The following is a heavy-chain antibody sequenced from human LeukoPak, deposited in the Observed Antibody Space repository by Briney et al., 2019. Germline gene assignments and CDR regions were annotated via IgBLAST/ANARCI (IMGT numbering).Heavy chain of an antibody. Sequence: SETLSLTCTVSGGSISSYYWSWIRQPPEKGLEWIGYIYNSGSTNYNPSLKSRVTISIDTSKNQFSLKLNSVTAADTAVYYCARDRIAAAARNDNWFDPWGQGTLVTVSS. D-gene: IGHD6-13*01. V-gene: IGHV4-59*01. CDR3: ARDRIAAAARNDNWFDP. J-gene: IGHJ5*02. CDR2: IYNSGST. CDR1: GGSISSYY.